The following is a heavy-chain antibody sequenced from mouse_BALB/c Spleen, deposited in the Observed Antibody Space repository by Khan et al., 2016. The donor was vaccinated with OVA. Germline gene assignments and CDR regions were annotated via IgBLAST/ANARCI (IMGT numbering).Heavy chain of an antibody. CDR2: INPSSGYT. CDR1: GYTFTSYT. J-gene: IGHJ3*01. CDR3: ARLTPYGYDAWFAY. V-gene: IGHV1-4*01. D-gene: IGHD2-2*01. Sequence: QMQLKESGAELARPGASVKMSCKASGYTFTSYTMHWVKQRPGQGLEWIGYINPSSGYTNYNQKFKDKATLTADKSSSTAYMQLSSLTSEDSAVXYCARLTPYGYDAWFAYWGQGTLVTVSA.